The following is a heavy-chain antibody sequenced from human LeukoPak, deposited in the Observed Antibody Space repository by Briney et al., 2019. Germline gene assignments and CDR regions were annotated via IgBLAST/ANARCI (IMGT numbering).Heavy chain of an antibody. CDR1: GGTFSSYA. CDR2: IIPIFGTA. Sequence: SVKVSCKASGGTFSSYAISWVRQAPGQGLEWMGGIIPIFGTANYAQKFQGRVTITADKSTSTAYMELSSLRSEDTAVYYCATGQDSSGYYPLDYWGQGTLVTVSS. J-gene: IGHJ4*02. V-gene: IGHV1-69*06. CDR3: ATGQDSSGYYPLDY. D-gene: IGHD3-22*01.